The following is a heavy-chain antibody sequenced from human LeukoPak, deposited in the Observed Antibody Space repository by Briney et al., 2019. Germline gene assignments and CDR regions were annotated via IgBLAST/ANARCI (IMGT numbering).Heavy chain of an antibody. CDR3: ARGRGVPYYYDSSGYYPADY. Sequence: SETLSLTCTVSGGSISRGDSYWSWIRQPPGKGLECIGHIYYSGSTYYNPSLKSRVTISVDTSKNQFSLKLSSVTAADTAVYYCARGRGVPYYYDSSGYYPADYWGQGTLVTVSS. CDR1: GGSISRGDSY. V-gene: IGHV4-30-4*01. J-gene: IGHJ4*02. CDR2: IYYSGST. D-gene: IGHD3-22*01.